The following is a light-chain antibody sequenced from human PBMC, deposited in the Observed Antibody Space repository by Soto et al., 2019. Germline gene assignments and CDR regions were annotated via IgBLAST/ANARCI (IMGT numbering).Light chain of an antibody. CDR2: LNSDGSH. V-gene: IGLV4-69*01. CDR1: SGHSSYA. CDR3: QTWGTGIHV. Sequence: QPVLTQSPSASASLGASVKLTCTLSSGHSSYAIAWHQQQPEKGPRYLMKLNSDGSHSQGDWIPDRFSGSSSGAERYLTIPSLQSEDEADYYCQTWGTGIHVFGGGTQLTVL. J-gene: IGLJ7*01.